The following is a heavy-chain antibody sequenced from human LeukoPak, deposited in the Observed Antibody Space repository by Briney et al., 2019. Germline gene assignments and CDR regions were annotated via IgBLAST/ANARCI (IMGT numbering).Heavy chain of an antibody. V-gene: IGHV1-69*13. CDR2: IIPIFGTA. D-gene: IGHD4-11*01. Sequence: SVKVSCKASGGTFSSYAISWVRQAPGQGLEWMGGIIPIFGTANYAQKFQGRVTNTADESTSTAYMELSSLRSEDTAVYYCARDGDYSNYGGPYYYYGMDVWGQGTTVTVSS. CDR1: GGTFSSYA. CDR3: ARDGDYSNYGGPYYYYGMDV. J-gene: IGHJ6*02.